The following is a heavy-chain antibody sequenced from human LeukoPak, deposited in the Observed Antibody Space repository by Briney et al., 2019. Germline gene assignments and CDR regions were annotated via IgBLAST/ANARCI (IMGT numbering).Heavy chain of an antibody. CDR2: LYYSGIT. CDR3: ARGGQLSDAFDI. D-gene: IGHD6-6*01. J-gene: IGHJ3*02. Sequence: SETLSLTCIVSGGSISSYYWSWIRQPPGKGLEWIGYLYYSGITNYNPSLKSRVTISVDTSKNQFSLKLNSVTAADTAVYYCARGGQLSDAFDIWGQGTMVTVSS. V-gene: IGHV4-59*01. CDR1: GGSISSYY.